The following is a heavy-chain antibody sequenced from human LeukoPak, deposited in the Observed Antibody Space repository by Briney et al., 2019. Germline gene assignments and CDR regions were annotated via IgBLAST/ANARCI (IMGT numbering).Heavy chain of an antibody. V-gene: IGHV3-30*18. CDR3: AKENSDLPFLGTFGEFDY. Sequence: PGGSLRLSCAASGFTFSSYGMHWVRQAPGKGLEWVAVISYDGSNKYYADSVKGRFTISRDNSKNTLYLQMNSLRAEDTAVYYCAKENSDLPFLGTFGEFDYWGQGTLVTVSS. D-gene: IGHD3-10*01. J-gene: IGHJ4*02. CDR1: GFTFSSYG. CDR2: ISYDGSNK.